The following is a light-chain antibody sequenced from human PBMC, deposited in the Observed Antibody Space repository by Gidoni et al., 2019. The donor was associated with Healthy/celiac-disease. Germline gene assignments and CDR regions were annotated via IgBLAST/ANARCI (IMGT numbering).Light chain of an antibody. CDR1: QSISSW. J-gene: IGKJ1*01. CDR3: QQYNSYLWT. Sequence: DIQMTQSPSTLSASVGDRVTITGRASQSISSWLAWYQQKPGNAPKLLIYKTTSLESGVPSRVSGSGSGTEFTLTISSLQPDDFATYYCQQYNSYLWTFGQGTKVEIK. V-gene: IGKV1-5*03. CDR2: KTT.